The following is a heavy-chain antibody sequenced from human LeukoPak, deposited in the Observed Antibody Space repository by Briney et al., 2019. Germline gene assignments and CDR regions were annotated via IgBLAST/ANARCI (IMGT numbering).Heavy chain of an antibody. CDR3: AKEIDTLGTNAFDI. Sequence: GVSLRLSCAASGXTFDDYAMHWVRQAPGKGLEWVSLISGDGGSTYYADSVRGRFTISRDNSKNSLYLQMDSLRTEDTAFYYCAKEIDTLGTNAFDIWGQVTMVTVSS. D-gene: IGHD2-15*01. J-gene: IGHJ3*02. CDR2: ISGDGGST. V-gene: IGHV3-43*02. CDR1: GXTFDDYA.